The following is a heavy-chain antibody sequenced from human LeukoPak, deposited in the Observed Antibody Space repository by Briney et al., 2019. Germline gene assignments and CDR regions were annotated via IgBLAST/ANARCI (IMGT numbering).Heavy chain of an antibody. CDR3: ARESNSMAHFDY. Sequence: PSQTLSLTCAVSGGSISSGGYSCSWIRQPPGKGLEWIGYIYHSGSTYYNPSLKSRVTISVDRSKNQFSLKLSSVTAADTAVYYCARESNSMAHFDYWGQGTLVTVSS. J-gene: IGHJ4*02. V-gene: IGHV4-30-2*01. D-gene: IGHD2/OR15-2a*01. CDR1: GGSISSGGYS. CDR2: IYHSGST.